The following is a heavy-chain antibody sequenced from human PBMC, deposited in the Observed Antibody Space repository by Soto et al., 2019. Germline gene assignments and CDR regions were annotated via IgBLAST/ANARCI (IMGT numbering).Heavy chain of an antibody. D-gene: IGHD1-26*01. CDR3: AKGKGVGATPDGANC. V-gene: IGHV3-23*01. CDR2: VRSDGDTT. J-gene: IGHJ4*02. CDR1: GFTFTGYG. Sequence: EVQVLESGGGLVQPGGSLRLSCAASGFTFTGYGMNWVRQAPGKGLEWVSGVRSDGDTTYNAESVKGRFTVSRDTSKNAVYVQMNSLRVEDTAVYYCAKGKGVGATPDGANCWGQGTLVTVSP.